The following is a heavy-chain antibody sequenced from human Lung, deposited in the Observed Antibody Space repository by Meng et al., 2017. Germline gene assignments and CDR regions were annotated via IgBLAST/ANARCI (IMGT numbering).Heavy chain of an antibody. Sequence: QVQLQQWGAGLLKPSEPLSLTCVVSGGSFSDYYWSWIRQPPGKGLEWIGEINHSGSTNYNPSLESRATISVDTSQNNLSLKLSSVTAADSAVYYCARGPTTTAHDFDYWGQGTLVTVSS. CDR2: INHSGST. J-gene: IGHJ4*02. CDR1: GGSFSDYY. CDR3: ARGPTTTAHDFDY. V-gene: IGHV4-34*01. D-gene: IGHD4-11*01.